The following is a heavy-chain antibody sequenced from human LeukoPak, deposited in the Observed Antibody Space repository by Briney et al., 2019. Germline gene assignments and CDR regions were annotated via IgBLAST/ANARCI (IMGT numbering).Heavy chain of an antibody. V-gene: IGHV3-23*01. J-gene: IGHJ4*02. Sequence: GGSLRLSCAASGFTFSSYVMSWVRQAPGKGLEWVSAISGSGGSTYFADSVKGRLTISRDNSKNTLYLQMNSLRAEDTAVYYCAKDFAFQSGNPGSGIDYWGQGTLVTVSS. CDR3: AKDFAFQSGNPGSGIDY. D-gene: IGHD3-10*01. CDR2: ISGSGGST. CDR1: GFTFSSYV.